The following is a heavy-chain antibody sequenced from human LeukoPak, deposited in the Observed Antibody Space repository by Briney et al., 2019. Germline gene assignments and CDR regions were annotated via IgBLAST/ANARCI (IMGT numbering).Heavy chain of an antibody. D-gene: IGHD4-23*01. V-gene: IGHV4-4*08. Sequence: SETLSLTCSVSGGSVSSYYWSWIRQSPGKGLEWIGYIHNSGRTNYNPSLKSRVTISIDTSKNQFSLKLSSVTAADTAVYYCARLSNYGGHSGDGYWGQGTLVIVSS. CDR3: ARLSNYGGHSGDGY. CDR2: IHNSGRT. CDR1: GGSVSSYY. J-gene: IGHJ4*02.